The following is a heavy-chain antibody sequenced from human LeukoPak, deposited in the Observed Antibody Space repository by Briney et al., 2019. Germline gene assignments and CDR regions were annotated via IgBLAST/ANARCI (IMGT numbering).Heavy chain of an antibody. J-gene: IGHJ4*02. CDR1: GFTFSSYS. CDR2: ISGGGVST. Sequence: GGSLRLSCAASGFTFSSYSMNWVRQAPGKGLEWVSSISGGGVSTYYADSVKGRFTISRDNSKNTLYLQMNSLRAEDTAVYYCAKVDYGDPLDWGQGTLVTVSS. D-gene: IGHD4-17*01. V-gene: IGHV3-23*01. CDR3: AKVDYGDPLD.